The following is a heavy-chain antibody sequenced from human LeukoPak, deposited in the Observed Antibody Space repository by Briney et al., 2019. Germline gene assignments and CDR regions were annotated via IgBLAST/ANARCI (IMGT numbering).Heavy chain of an antibody. CDR3: ARDRHTYTSSLDPEIFDY. CDR1: GFTFSSCW. D-gene: IGHD6-6*01. Sequence: GGSLRLSCAASGFTFSSCWMSWVRQAPGKGLEWVANIKQDGSAKYYVDSVKGRFTISRDNAKNSLYLQMNGLRAEDTAVYYCARDRHTYTSSLDPEIFDYWGQGTLVTVSS. J-gene: IGHJ4*02. CDR2: IKQDGSAK. V-gene: IGHV3-7*01.